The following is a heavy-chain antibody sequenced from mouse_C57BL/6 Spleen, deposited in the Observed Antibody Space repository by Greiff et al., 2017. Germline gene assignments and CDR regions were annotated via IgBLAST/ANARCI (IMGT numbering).Heavy chain of an antibody. D-gene: IGHD1-1*01. Sequence: EVKLVESGPELVKPGASVKISCKASGYSFTGYYMHWVKQSSEKSLEWIGEINPSTGGTSYNQKFKGKATLTVDKSSSTAYMQLKSLTSEDSAVYYCARPYYGSSWDYWGQGTTLTVSS. V-gene: IGHV1-43*01. CDR2: INPSTGGT. CDR3: ARPYYGSSWDY. J-gene: IGHJ2*01. CDR1: GYSFTGYY.